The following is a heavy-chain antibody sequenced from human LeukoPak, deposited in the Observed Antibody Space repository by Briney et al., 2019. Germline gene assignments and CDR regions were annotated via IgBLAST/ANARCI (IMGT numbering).Heavy chain of an antibody. V-gene: IGHV1-2*02. CDR1: GYTFTGYY. Sequence: ASVKVSCTASGYTFTGYYMHGVRQAPGQGLEWMGWINPNNGGTTYAQKFQGRVTMTLETSISTGYMALSRLRSDDTAIYFCARVDGGEWYYFDYWGQGTLVTVFS. D-gene: IGHD2-8*02. J-gene: IGHJ4*02. CDR3: ARVDGGEWYYFDY. CDR2: INPNNGGT.